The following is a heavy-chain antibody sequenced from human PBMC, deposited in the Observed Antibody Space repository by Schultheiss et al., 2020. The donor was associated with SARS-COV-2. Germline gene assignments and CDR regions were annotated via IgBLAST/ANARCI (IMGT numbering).Heavy chain of an antibody. V-gene: IGHV3-7*01. CDR3: ARPKGPYWSDPKWFDP. CDR2: INQDGSDK. CDR1: GFTFTTYW. D-gene: IGHD2-8*02. Sequence: GESLKISCAATGFTFTTYWVHWVRQAPGKGLEWVANINQDGSDKYYADSVKGRFTISRDNSKNTLYLEMNSLRAEDTAVYYCARPKGPYWSDPKWFDPWGQGTLVTVSS. J-gene: IGHJ5*02.